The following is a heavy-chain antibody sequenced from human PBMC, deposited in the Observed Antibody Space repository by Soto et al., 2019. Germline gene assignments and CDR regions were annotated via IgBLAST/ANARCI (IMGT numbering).Heavy chain of an antibody. V-gene: IGHV3-23*01. CDR2: ISGSCGST. D-gene: IGHD6-13*01. CDR1: GFTFSIYA. Sequence: EVQLLESGGGLVQPGGSLRLSCAAAGFTFSIYAMSWVRQAPGKGLEWVSAISGSCGSTYYADSVKGRFTISRDNSKNTLYLQMNSLRADDTAVYYCAKATRGGAATLIRDYWGQGTLVTVSS. J-gene: IGHJ4*02. CDR3: AKATRGGAATLIRDY.